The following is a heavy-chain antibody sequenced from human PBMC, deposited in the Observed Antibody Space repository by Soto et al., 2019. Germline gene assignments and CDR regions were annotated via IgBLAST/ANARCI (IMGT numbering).Heavy chain of an antibody. V-gene: IGHV4-30-4*01. D-gene: IGHD4-17*01. CDR3: AREPVVTTVTNNWFDP. J-gene: IGHJ5*02. CDR2: IYYSGST. Sequence: QVQLQESGPGLVKPSQTLSLTCTVSGGSISSGDYYWSWIRQPPGKGLEWIGYIYYSGSTYYNPSLKSRVTISVDTSKNQFSLKLSSVTAANTAVYYCAREPVVTTVTNNWFDPWGQGTLVTVSS. CDR1: GGSISSGDYY.